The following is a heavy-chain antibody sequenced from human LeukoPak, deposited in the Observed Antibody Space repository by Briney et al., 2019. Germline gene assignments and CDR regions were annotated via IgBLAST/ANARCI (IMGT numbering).Heavy chain of an antibody. V-gene: IGHV3-7*01. Sequence: VDSVRGRFTISRDNAKNSVYLQMNSLRAEDTAVYYCAKDVAWDPEWGQGTLVTVSS. CDR3: AKDVAWDPE. D-gene: IGHD1-14*01. J-gene: IGHJ4*02.